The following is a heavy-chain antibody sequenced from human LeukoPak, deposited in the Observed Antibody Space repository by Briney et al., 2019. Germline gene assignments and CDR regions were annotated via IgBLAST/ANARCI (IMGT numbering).Heavy chain of an antibody. CDR3: ARGLLHMDYYDSSGYYYDQYYFDY. CDR1: GYTFTSYG. Sequence: ASVKVSCKAPGYTFTSYGISWVRQAPGQGLEWMGWISAYNGNTNYAQKLQGRVTMTTDTSTSTAYMELRSLRSDDTAVYYCARGLLHMDYYDSSGYYYDQYYFDYWGQGTLVTVSS. J-gene: IGHJ4*02. D-gene: IGHD3-22*01. V-gene: IGHV1-18*01. CDR2: ISAYNGNT.